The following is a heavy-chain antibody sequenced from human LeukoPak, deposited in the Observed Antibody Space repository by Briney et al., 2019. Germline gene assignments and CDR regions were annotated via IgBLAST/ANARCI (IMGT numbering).Heavy chain of an antibody. Sequence: ASLNVSCKPSVYTFTSYDINWVRQATGQGLDWMVWMNPNRGNTFYTQKFQGRVTIPRNTSISTEYMELRSLRCEDTAVYYCARVVGPYVRFLEWLLGYWGKGTLVTVSS. CDR3: ARVVGPYVRFLEWLLGY. CDR1: VYTFTSYD. D-gene: IGHD3-3*01. V-gene: IGHV1-8*01. J-gene: IGHJ1*01. CDR2: MNPNRGNT.